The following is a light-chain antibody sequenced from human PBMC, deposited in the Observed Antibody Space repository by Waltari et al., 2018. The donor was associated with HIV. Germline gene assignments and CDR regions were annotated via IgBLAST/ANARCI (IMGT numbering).Light chain of an antibody. CDR2: TDT. V-gene: IGLV3-25*03. Sequence: SDLTQPPSVSVSPGQTASITCSGEVLSKQFGYWYQHKKGQAPVLLIYTDTMRASGIPERFSVTTSRTTVTLTISEVQAEDEADYYCQSADTSGTMDIFGGGTKL. J-gene: IGLJ2*01. CDR1: VLSKQF. CDR3: QSADTSGTMDI.